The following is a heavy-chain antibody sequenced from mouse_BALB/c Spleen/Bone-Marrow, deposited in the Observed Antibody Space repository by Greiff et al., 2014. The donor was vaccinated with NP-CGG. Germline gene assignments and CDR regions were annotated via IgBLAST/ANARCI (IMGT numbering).Heavy chain of an antibody. V-gene: IGHV1-15*01. J-gene: IGHJ4*01. CDR1: GYTFTDYE. CDR2: IDPETGGT. D-gene: IGHD4-1*01. Sequence: VQLQESGAELVRPGASVTLSCKASGYTFTDYEMHWVKQTPVHGLEWIGAIDPETGGTAYNQKFKGKATLTADKSSSTAYMELRSLTSEDSAVYYCTSAGTVGAMDYWGQGTSVTVSS. CDR3: TSAGTVGAMDY.